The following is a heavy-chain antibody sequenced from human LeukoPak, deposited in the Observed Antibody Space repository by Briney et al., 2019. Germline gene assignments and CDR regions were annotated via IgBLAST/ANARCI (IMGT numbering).Heavy chain of an antibody. CDR1: GGTFSSYA. CDR3: ARDMNWFDP. CDR2: IIPILGIA. Sequence: SVKVSCKASGGTFSSYAISWVRQAPGQGLEWMGRIIPILGIANYAQKFQGRVTITADKSTSTAYMELSSLRSEDTAVYFCARDMNWFDPWGQGTLVTVSS. J-gene: IGHJ5*02. V-gene: IGHV1-69*04.